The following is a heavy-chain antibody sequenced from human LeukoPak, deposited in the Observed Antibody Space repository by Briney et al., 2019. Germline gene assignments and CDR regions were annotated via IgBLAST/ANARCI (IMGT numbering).Heavy chain of an antibody. CDR2: IHPNSGGT. J-gene: IGHJ5*02. D-gene: IGHD1-1*01. Sequence: ASVKVSCKASGYTFTNYYIHWVRQAPGQGLEWMGWIHPNSGGTNYAQKFQGSVTMTRDTSITTAYMELSRLTSDDTAVYFCARRTTAEVGTSINWFDPWGQGTLVTVPS. CDR3: ARRTTAEVGTSINWFDP. CDR1: GYTFTNYY. V-gene: IGHV1-2*02.